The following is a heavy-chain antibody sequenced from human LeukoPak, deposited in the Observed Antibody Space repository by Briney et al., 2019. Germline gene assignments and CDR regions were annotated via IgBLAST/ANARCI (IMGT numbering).Heavy chain of an antibody. J-gene: IGHJ4*02. Sequence: PGRSLRLSCAASGFTFSSYGMHWVRQAPGKGLEWVAVISYDGSNKYYADSVKGRFTISRDNSKNTLYLQMNSLRAEDTAVYYCAAESRWLLVDYWGQGTLVTVSS. CDR2: ISYDGSNK. CDR1: GFTFSSYG. CDR3: AAESRWLLVDY. V-gene: IGHV3-30*03. D-gene: IGHD5-24*01.